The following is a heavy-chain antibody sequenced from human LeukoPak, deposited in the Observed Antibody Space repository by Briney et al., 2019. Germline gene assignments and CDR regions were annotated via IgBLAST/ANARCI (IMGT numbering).Heavy chain of an antibody. CDR3: AKSLVRWAFDY. J-gene: IGHJ4*01. V-gene: IGHV3-23*01. CDR1: GFAFGSYH. D-gene: IGHD1-26*01. CDR2: LTTDGGST. Sequence: GGSLRLSCAASGFAFGSYHMSWVRQAPGKGLEWVSSLTTDGGSTEYANPVKGRFTISRDNSKNTLYLQMNSLRAEDTALYFCAKSLVRWAFDYWGRGALVSVSS.